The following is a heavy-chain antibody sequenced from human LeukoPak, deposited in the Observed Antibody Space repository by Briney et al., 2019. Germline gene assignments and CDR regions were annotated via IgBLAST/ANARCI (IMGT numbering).Heavy chain of an antibody. J-gene: IGHJ4*02. CDR2: IYYSGST. V-gene: IGHV4-39*01. Sequence: PSETLSLTCTVSGGSTSSSSYYWGWIRQPPGKGLEWIGSIYYSGSTYYNPSLKSRVTISVDTSKNQFSLKLSSVTAADTAVYYCARHPGWYDYWGQGTLVTVSS. CDR1: GGSTSSSSYY. CDR3: ARHPGWYDY. D-gene: IGHD6-19*01.